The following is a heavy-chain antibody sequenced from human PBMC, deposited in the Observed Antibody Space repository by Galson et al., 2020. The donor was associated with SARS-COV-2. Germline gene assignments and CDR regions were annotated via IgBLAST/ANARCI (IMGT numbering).Heavy chain of an antibody. V-gene: IGHV4-4*02. Sequence: SETLSLTCAVSGGSISSSNWWSWVRQPPGKGLEWIGEIYHSGSTNYNPSLKSRVTISVDTSKNQFSLKLSSVTAADTAVYYCATLIYGITGTTKDYWGQGTLVTVSS. CDR3: ATLIYGITGTTKDY. CDR1: GGSISSSNW. D-gene: IGHD1-7*01. CDR2: IYHSGST. J-gene: IGHJ4*02.